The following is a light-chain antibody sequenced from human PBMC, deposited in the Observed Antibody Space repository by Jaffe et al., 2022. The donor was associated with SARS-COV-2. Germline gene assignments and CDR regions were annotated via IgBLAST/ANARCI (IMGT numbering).Light chain of an antibody. Sequence: SYELTQPPSVSVSPGQTAKITCSGDALPKKYVYWYQHKPGRAPILLIFKDTERPSGIPERFSGSTSGTTVTLTINGVKAEDEADYYCQSTDSSGDYVVFGGGTELTVL. J-gene: IGLJ2*01. CDR3: QSTDSSGDYVV. V-gene: IGLV3-25*03. CDR2: KDT. CDR1: ALPKKY.